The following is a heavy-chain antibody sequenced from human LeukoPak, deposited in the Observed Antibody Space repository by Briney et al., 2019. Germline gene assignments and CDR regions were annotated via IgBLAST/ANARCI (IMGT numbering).Heavy chain of an antibody. CDR2: IWHDASHT. D-gene: IGHD3-10*01. CDR1: SFSFSTNA. CDR3: AREIFGSGSYPDY. J-gene: IGHJ4*02. Sequence: GPSLRLSCAASSFSFSTNAMHWVRQAPGKGLKWLALIWHDASHTFYPASRKGRSTISRDNSKNTVYLQMNSLGGEDTAVYYCAREIFGSGSYPDYWGQGTLVTVSS. V-gene: IGHV3-33*01.